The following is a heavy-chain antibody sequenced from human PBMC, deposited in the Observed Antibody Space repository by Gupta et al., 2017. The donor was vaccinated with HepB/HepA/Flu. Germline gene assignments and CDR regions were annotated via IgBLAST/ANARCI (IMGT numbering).Heavy chain of an antibody. Sequence: QVQLVQSGAAVKKPGASVKVSCKASGYTITSDGISWVRQAPGQGLERMGWISAYNGNTNYAQKLQGRVTMTTDTSTSTAYMELRSLRSDDTAVYYCARVRGVYGYYYYYGMDVWGQGTTVTVSS. CDR3: ARVRGVYGYYYYYGMDV. CDR2: ISAYNGNT. CDR1: GYTITSDG. V-gene: IGHV1-18*01. J-gene: IGHJ6*02. D-gene: IGHD5/OR15-5a*01.